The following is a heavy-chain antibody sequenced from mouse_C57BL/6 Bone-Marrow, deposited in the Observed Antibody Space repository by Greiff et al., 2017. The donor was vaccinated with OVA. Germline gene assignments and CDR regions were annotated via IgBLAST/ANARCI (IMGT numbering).Heavy chain of an antibody. CDR1: GYSFTGYY. J-gene: IGHJ4*01. V-gene: IGHV1-42*01. CDR2: INPSTGGT. D-gene: IGHD2-12*01. CDR3: ARLRRGPYYAMDY. Sequence: EVQLQQSGPELVKPGASVKISCKASGYSFTGYYMNWVKQSPEKSLEWIGEINPSTGGTTYNQKFKAKATLTVDKSSSTAYMQLKSLTSEDSAVYYCARLRRGPYYAMDYWGQGTSVTGSS.